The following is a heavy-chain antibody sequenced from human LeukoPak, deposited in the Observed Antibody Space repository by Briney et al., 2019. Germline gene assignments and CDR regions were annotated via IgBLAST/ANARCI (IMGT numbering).Heavy chain of an antibody. CDR1: GFTFSIYG. J-gene: IGHJ4*02. CDR2: IRYDGSNK. D-gene: IGHD2-8*02. V-gene: IGHV3-30*02. Sequence: PGGSLRLSCAASGFTFSIYGMHWVRQAPGKGLEWVAFIRYDGSNKYYADSVKGRFTISRDNSKNTLYLQMNSLRAEDTAVYYCASYLYWWSDLGYWGQGTLVTVSS. CDR3: ASYLYWWSDLGY.